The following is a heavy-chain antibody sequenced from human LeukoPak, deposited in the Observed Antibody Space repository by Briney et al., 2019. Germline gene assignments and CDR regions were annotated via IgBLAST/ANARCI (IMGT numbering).Heavy chain of an antibody. CDR3: ARFGGNYYYFWKTYYGMDV. D-gene: IGHD3-3*01. Sequence: GGPVKVSCKASGYTFTSYDINWVRQATGQGLEWMGWMNPNSGNTGYAQKFQGRVTMTRNTSISTAYMELSSLRSEDTAVYYCARFGGNYYYFWKTYYGMDVWGQGTTVTVSS. CDR1: GYTFTSYD. V-gene: IGHV1-8*01. CDR2: MNPNSGNT. J-gene: IGHJ6*02.